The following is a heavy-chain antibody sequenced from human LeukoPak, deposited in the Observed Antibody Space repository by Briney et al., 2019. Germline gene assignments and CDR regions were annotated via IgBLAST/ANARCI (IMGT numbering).Heavy chain of an antibody. J-gene: IGHJ6*02. Sequence: ASVKVSCKASGYTFTSYYMHWVRQAPGQGLEWMGIINPSGGSTSYAQKFQGRVTMTEDTSTDTAYMELSSLRSEDTAVYYCATEFGPTPRVVVVPAAPRGYYYYGMDVWGQGTTVTVSS. CDR2: INPSGGST. CDR3: ATEFGPTPRVVVVPAAPRGYYYYGMDV. D-gene: IGHD2-2*01. CDR1: GYTFTSYY. V-gene: IGHV1-46*01.